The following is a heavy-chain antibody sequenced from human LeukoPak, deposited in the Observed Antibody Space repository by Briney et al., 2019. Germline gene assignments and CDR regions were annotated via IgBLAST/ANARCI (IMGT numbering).Heavy chain of an antibody. Sequence: GASVKVSCKASGYTFTSYDINWVRQATGQGLEWMGWMNPNSGNTGYAQKFQGRVTMTRNTSISTAYMQLSSLRSEDTAVYYCARATRSRGYSYGYGELYYFDYWGQGTLVTVSS. CDR2: MNPNSGNT. D-gene: IGHD5-18*01. J-gene: IGHJ4*02. CDR1: GYTFTSYD. V-gene: IGHV1-8*01. CDR3: ARATRSRGYSYGYGELYYFDY.